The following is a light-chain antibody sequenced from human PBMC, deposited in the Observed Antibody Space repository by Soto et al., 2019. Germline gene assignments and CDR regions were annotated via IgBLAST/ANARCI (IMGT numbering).Light chain of an antibody. CDR2: EVS. J-gene: IGLJ2*01. CDR1: SSDVGGYNY. Sequence: QSALTQPASVSGSPGQSITISCTGTSSDVGGYNYVSWYQQHPGKAPKLMIYEVSNRPSGVSNRFSGFKSGNTASLTISGLQAEDEADYYCSSYTSSSTLLFGGGTKVTVL. CDR3: SSYTSSSTLL. V-gene: IGLV2-14*01.